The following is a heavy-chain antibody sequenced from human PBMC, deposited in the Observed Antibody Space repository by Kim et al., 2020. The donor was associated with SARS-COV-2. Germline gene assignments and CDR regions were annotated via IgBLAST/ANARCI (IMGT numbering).Heavy chain of an antibody. D-gene: IGHD2-21*02. CDR3: AREDYGGDSRGFDY. CDR2: TFYRSKGYN. Sequence: SQTLSLTCAISGDSVSSNSAAWNWVRQSPSRGLEWLGRTFYRSKGYNEYALSVKSRITINPDTSKNQFSLQLNSVTPEDTALHYCAREDYGGDSRGFDYWGQGTLVTVSS. V-gene: IGHV6-1*01. CDR1: GDSVSSNSAA. J-gene: IGHJ4*02.